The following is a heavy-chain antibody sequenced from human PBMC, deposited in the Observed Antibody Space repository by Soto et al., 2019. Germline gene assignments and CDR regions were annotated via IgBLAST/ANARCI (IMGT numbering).Heavy chain of an antibody. J-gene: IGHJ6*02. CDR2: ISGSGGST. CDR3: AKDLRHYDFWSGTPYGMDV. D-gene: IGHD3-3*01. Sequence: EVQLLESGGGLVQPGGSLRLSCAASGFTFSSYAMSWVRQAPGKGLEWFSAISGSGGSTYYADSVKGRFTISRDNSKNTLYLQMNSLRAEDTAVYYCAKDLRHYDFWSGTPYGMDVWGQGTTVTVSS. CDR1: GFTFSSYA. V-gene: IGHV3-23*01.